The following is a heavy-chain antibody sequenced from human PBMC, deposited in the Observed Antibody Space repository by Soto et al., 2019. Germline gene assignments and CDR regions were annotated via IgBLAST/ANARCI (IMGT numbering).Heavy chain of an antibody. CDR2: IYYSGST. CDR3: ARDRNGGSTFDY. D-gene: IGHD2-15*01. Sequence: LSLTCTVSGGSISSGDYYWSWIRQPPGKGLEWIGYIYYSGSTYYNPSLKSRVTISVDTSKNQFSLKLSSVTAADTAVYYCARDRNGGSTFDYWGPGTLVTVYS. V-gene: IGHV4-30-4*01. CDR1: GGSISSGDYY. J-gene: IGHJ4*02.